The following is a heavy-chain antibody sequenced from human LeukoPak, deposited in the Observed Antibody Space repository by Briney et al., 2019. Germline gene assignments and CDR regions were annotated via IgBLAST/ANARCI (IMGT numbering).Heavy chain of an antibody. V-gene: IGHV4-59*01. D-gene: IGHD2-15*01. Sequence: SETLSLTCTVSGGSISSYYWSWIRQPPGKGLEWIGYIYYSGSTNYNPSLKSRVTISVDTSKNQFSLKLSSVTAADTAVYYRARSVVVAANYYYGMDVWGQGTTVTVSS. CDR2: IYYSGST. J-gene: IGHJ6*02. CDR1: GGSISSYY. CDR3: ARSVVVAANYYYGMDV.